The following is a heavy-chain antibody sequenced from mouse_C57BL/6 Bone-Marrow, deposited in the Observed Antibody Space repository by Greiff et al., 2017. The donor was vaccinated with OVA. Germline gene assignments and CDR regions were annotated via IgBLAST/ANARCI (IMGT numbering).Heavy chain of an antibody. CDR3: AHDYDGAMDY. D-gene: IGHD2-4*01. J-gene: IGHJ4*01. V-gene: IGHV1-69*01. CDR2: IDPSASYT. Sequence: QVQLQQPGAELVMPGASVKLSCKASGYTFTSYWMHWVKQRPEQGLEWIGEIDPSASYTNYNQKFKGKSTLTVDKSSSTAYMQLSSLTSEDSAVYYCAHDYDGAMDYWGQGTSVTVSS. CDR1: GYTFTSYW.